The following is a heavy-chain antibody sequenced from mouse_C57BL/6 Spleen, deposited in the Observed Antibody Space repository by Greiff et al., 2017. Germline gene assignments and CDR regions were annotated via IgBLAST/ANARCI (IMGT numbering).Heavy chain of an antibody. J-gene: IGHJ2*01. CDR2: INPNNGGT. CDR1: GYTFTDYY. V-gene: IGHV1-26*01. Sequence: VQLQQSGPELVKPGASVKISCKASGYTFTDYYMNWVKQSHGKSLEWIGDINPNNGGTSYNQKFKGKATLTVDKSSSTAYMELRSLTSEDSAVYYCARHHYGSSPFDYWGQGTTLTVSS. D-gene: IGHD1-1*01. CDR3: ARHHYGSSPFDY.